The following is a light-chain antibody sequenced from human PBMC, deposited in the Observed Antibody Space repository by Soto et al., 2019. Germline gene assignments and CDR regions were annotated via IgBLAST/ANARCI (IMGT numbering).Light chain of an antibody. CDR3: QQSYSTPWT. CDR2: AAS. Sequence: DLQMTQSPSSLSASVGDRVTITCRASQNISSYFNWYQQKPGKAPKLLIYAASSLRSGVPSRFSGSGSGTDFTLTISSLQPEDFASYYCQQSYSTPWTFGQGTKVEI. V-gene: IGKV1-39*01. J-gene: IGKJ1*01. CDR1: QNISSY.